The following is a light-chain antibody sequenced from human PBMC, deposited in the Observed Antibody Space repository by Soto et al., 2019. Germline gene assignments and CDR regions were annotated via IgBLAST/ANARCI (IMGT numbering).Light chain of an antibody. CDR3: SSYTSSNTLV. CDR1: SSDVGGYNY. Sequence: LTQPASVSGSPGQSITISCTGTSSDVGGYNYVSWYQEHPGKAPKLMIYEVSNRPSGVSNRFSGSKSGNTASLTISGLQAEDEADYYCSSYTSSNTLVFGTGTKLTVL. CDR2: EVS. V-gene: IGLV2-14*01. J-gene: IGLJ1*01.